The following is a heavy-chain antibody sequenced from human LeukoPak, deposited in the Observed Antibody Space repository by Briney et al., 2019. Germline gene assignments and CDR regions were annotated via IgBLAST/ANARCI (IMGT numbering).Heavy chain of an antibody. V-gene: IGHV3-21*01. CDR3: ARDRGSYRFFDY. J-gene: IGHJ4*02. CDR2: ISSSSSYI. CDR1: GFTFXSYS. D-gene: IGHD1-26*01. Sequence: SXXLSXAXXGFTFXSYSMNWVRQAPGKGLEWVSSISSSSSYIYYADSVKGRFTISRDNAKNSLYLQMNSLRAEDTAVYYCARDRGSYRFFDYWGQGTLVTVSS.